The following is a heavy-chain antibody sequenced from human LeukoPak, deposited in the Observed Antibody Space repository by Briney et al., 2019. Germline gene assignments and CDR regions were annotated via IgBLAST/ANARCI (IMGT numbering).Heavy chain of an antibody. J-gene: IGHJ4*02. D-gene: IGHD3-22*01. CDR2: ISSSSSYI. CDR3: ARLGGYYDSSGYWL. Sequence: PGGSLRLSCAASGFTFSSYSMNWVRQAPGKGLEWVSSISSSSSYIYYADSVKGRFTISRDNAKNSLYLQMNSLRAEDTAVYYCARLGGYYDSSGYWLWGQGTLVTVSS. CDR1: GFTFSSYS. V-gene: IGHV3-21*01.